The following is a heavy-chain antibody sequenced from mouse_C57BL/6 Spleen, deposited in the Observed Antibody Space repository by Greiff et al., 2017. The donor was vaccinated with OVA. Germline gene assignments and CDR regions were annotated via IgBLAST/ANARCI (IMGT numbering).Heavy chain of an antibody. CDR2: ISNGGGST. CDR3: ARGGDSDCYFDV. Sequence: EVKLVESGGGLVQPGGSLKLSCAASGFTFSDYYMYWVRQTPEKRLEWVAYISNGGGSTYYPDTVKGRFTISRDNAKNTLYLQMSRLKSEDTAMYYCARGGDSDCYFDVWGTGTTVTVSS. J-gene: IGHJ1*03. D-gene: IGHD2-12*01. CDR1: GFTFSDYY. V-gene: IGHV5-12*01.